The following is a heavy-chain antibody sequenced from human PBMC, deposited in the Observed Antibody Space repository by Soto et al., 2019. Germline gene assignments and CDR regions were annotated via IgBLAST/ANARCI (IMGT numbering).Heavy chain of an antibody. V-gene: IGHV1-46*01. D-gene: IGHD6-13*01. CDR1: GYTFTSYY. J-gene: IGHJ4*02. Sequence: QVQLVQSGAEVKKPGASVKVSCKASGYTFTSYYMHWVRQAPGQGLEWMGIINPSGGSTSYAQKFQGRVTMTRDTSTSTVYMELSSLRSEDTAVYYCARDRGHVSAAGSFDYWGQGTLVTVSS. CDR3: ARDRGHVSAAGSFDY. CDR2: INPSGGST.